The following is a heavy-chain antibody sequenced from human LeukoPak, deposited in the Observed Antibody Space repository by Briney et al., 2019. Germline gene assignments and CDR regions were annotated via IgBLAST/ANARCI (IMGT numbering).Heavy chain of an antibody. V-gene: IGHV4-59*01. CDR1: GVSISNYY. Sequence: SETLSLTCTVSGVSISNYYWNWVRQSPGKGLEWIGYIHYSESTNYNPSLKSRVTISADTSKNQFSLKLRSVTAADTAVYYCARGLLDDLPYYDFWSGYYDYYYYYMDVWGKGTTVTVSS. D-gene: IGHD3-3*01. CDR2: IHYSEST. J-gene: IGHJ6*03. CDR3: ARGLLDDLPYYDFWSGYYDYYYYYMDV.